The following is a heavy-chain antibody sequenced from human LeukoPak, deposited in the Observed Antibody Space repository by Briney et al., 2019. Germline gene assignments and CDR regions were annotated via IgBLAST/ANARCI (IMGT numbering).Heavy chain of an antibody. CDR2: INHSGST. D-gene: IGHD3-16*01. CDR3: ASGKRGAMEDY. CDR1: GESFSGYY. V-gene: IGHV4-34*01. Sequence: PSETLSLTCAVYGESFSGYYWSWIRQPPGKGLEWIGEINHSGSTNYNPSLKSRVTISVDTSNNQFSLKLSSVTAADTAVYYCASGKRGAMEDYWGQGTLVTVSS. J-gene: IGHJ4*02.